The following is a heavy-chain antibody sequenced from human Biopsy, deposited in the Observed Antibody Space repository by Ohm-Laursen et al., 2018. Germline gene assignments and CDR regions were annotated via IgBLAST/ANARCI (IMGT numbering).Heavy chain of an antibody. Sequence: VASVKVSCKASSYTLTDYNIHWMRQAPGQGLEWLGYINCKTGATNYAQKFQGTVTITRDTSISTAYLALGSLRSADTAIYYCARDPLNGHKHFDYWGQGSLVTVSS. D-gene: IGHD2-8*01. CDR1: SYTLTDYN. V-gene: IGHV1-2*02. CDR2: INCKTGAT. CDR3: ARDPLNGHKHFDY. J-gene: IGHJ4*02.